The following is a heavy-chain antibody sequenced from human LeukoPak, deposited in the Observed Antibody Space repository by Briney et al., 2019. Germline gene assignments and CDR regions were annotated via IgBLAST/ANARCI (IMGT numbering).Heavy chain of an antibody. J-gene: IGHJ4*02. Sequence: PGGSLRLSCAASGFTFSSYAMHWVRQAPGKGLEYVSAISSNGGSTYYADSVKGRLTISRDNSKNTLYLQMSSLRAEDTAVYYCVKRSYCGGDCYSYFDYWGQGTLVTVSS. D-gene: IGHD2-21*02. CDR1: GFTFSSYA. V-gene: IGHV3-64D*09. CDR3: VKRSYCGGDCYSYFDY. CDR2: ISSNGGST.